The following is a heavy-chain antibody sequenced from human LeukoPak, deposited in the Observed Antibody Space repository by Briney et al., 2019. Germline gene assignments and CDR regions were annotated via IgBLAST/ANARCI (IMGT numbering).Heavy chain of an antibody. CDR1: GYTFTSYG. CDR3: ARAYSFITMIVVVIPYFDY. CDR2: ISAYNGNT. J-gene: IGHJ4*02. D-gene: IGHD3-22*01. Sequence: ASVKVSCKASGYTFTSYGISWVRQAPGQGLEWMGWISAYNGNTNYAQKLQGRVTMTTDTSTSTAYMELRSLRSDGTAVYYCARAYSFITMIVVVIPYFDYWGQGTLVTVSS. V-gene: IGHV1-18*01.